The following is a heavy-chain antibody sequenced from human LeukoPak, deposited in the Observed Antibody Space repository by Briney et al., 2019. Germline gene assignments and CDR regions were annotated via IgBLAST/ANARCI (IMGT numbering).Heavy chain of an antibody. D-gene: IGHD6-13*01. CDR1: GGSLTTSIYY. J-gene: IGHJ4*02. Sequence: SETLSLTCTVSGGSLTTSIYYWGWIRQPPGKGLEWIGNIYFSGATYYNPSLKSRVTMSVDTSKNQFSLKPNSVTAADTAVYYCAREQADSNNWFHFDYWGQGTLVSVSS. CDR3: AREQADSNNWFHFDY. CDR2: IYFSGAT. V-gene: IGHV4-39*07.